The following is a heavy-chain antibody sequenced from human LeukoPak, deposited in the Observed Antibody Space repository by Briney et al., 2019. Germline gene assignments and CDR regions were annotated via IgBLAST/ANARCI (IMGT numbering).Heavy chain of an antibody. D-gene: IGHD3-22*01. V-gene: IGHV3-30*03. J-gene: IGHJ4*02. Sequence: GRSLRLSCAASGFTFSSYGMHWVRQAPGKGLEWVAVISYDGSNKYYADSVKGRFTISRDNSKNTLYLQMNSLRAEDTAVYFCARDYYDNSGYYWGSYWGQGTLVTVSS. CDR1: GFTFSSYG. CDR3: ARDYYDNSGYYWGSY. CDR2: ISYDGSNK.